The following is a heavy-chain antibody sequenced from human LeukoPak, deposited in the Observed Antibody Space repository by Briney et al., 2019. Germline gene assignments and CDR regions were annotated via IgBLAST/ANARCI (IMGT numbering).Heavy chain of an antibody. CDR3: ARFFYSYFDY. Sequence: SETLSLTCTVSGGSLSSYYWSWIRQPPGRGLEWIGYVYYSGNTDYNPSLKSRVTISVDTSQNQFSLHLSSVTAADTAVYYCARFFYSYFDYWGRETLVTVSS. D-gene: IGHD2-15*01. J-gene: IGHJ4*02. V-gene: IGHV4-59*01. CDR2: VYYSGNT. CDR1: GGSLSSYY.